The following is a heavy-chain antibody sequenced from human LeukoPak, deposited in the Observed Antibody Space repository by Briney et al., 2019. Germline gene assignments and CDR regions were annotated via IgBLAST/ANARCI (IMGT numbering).Heavy chain of an antibody. J-gene: IGHJ4*02. CDR2: IYPGDSDT. Sequence: PGESLKISCKSSGYSFISYWIGWVRQMPGKGLEWMGIIYPGDSDTRYSPSFQGQVTISADKSISTAYLQWSSLKASDTAMYYRARDSGGTTSYFDYWGQGTLVTVSS. D-gene: IGHD1-1*01. V-gene: IGHV5-51*01. CDR1: GYSFISYW. CDR3: ARDSGGTTSYFDY.